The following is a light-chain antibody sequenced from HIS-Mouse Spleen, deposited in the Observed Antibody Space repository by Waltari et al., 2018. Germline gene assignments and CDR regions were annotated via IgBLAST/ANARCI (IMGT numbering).Light chain of an antibody. J-gene: IGKJ1*01. CDR2: WAP. CDR1: QSVLYSSNNKNY. V-gene: IGKV4-1*01. Sequence: DIVMTQSPDPLAVSLDERATLNCKASQSVLYSSNNKNYLAWYQQKPGQPPKLLIYWAPTRESGVPHRFSGSGSGTDFTLTISSLQAEAVAVYYCQKYYSTPRTFGQGTKVEIK. CDR3: QKYYSTPRT.